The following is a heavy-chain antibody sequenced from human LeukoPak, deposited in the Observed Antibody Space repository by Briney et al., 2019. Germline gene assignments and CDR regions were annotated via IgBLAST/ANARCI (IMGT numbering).Heavy chain of an antibody. CDR2: IVVGSGNT. CDR3: ATAPRQAWRNYYYYYGMDV. Sequence: SVKVSFKASGFTFTMSAVQWVRQARGQRLEWIGWIVVGSGNTNYAQKFQERVTITRDMSTSTAYMELSSLRSEDTAVYYCATAPRQAWRNYYYYYGMDVWGQGTTVTVSS. J-gene: IGHJ6*02. D-gene: IGHD2-21*01. CDR1: GFTFTMSA. V-gene: IGHV1-58*01.